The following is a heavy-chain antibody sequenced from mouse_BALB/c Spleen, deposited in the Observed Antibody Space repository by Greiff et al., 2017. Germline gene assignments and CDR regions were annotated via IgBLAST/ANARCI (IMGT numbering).Heavy chain of an antibody. V-gene: IGHV5-4*02. CDR1: GFTFSDYY. J-gene: IGHJ2*01. CDR2: ISDGGSYT. Sequence: EVMLVESGGGLVKPGGSLKLSCAASGFTFSDYYMYWVRQTPEKRLEWVATISDGGSYTYYPDSVKGRFTISRDNAKNTLYLQMSSLKSEDTALYYCARLLFDYWGQGTTLTVSS. CDR3: ARLLFDY.